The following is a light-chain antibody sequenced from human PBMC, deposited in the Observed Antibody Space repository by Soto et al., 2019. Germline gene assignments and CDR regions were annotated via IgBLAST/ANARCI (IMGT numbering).Light chain of an antibody. CDR2: KTS. V-gene: IGKV1-5*03. CDR1: QSLTMW. J-gene: IGKJ1*01. Sequence: DIHMTQSPSTLSASVGDRVTITCRASQSLTMWLAGYQQKPGKAPNLLIYKTSSLESGVPSRFSGSGSGTEFTLTIRSLQPDDFATYYCRHRTDYSWTFGQGTKVEVK. CDR3: RHRTDYSWT.